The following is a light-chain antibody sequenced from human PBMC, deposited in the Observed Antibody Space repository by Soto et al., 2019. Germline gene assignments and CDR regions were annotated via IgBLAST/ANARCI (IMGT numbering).Light chain of an antibody. CDR2: WAS. CDR1: QSLLYSSNNKNY. Sequence: DVVLTQSPDSLPVSLGERATINCKSSQSLLYSSNNKNYLAWYQQNPGQPPKLLIYWASTRESGVPDRFSGSGSGTDFTLTISGLQAEDVAVYYCQQYYNTPYTFGQGTKV. J-gene: IGKJ2*01. V-gene: IGKV4-1*01. CDR3: QQYYNTPYT.